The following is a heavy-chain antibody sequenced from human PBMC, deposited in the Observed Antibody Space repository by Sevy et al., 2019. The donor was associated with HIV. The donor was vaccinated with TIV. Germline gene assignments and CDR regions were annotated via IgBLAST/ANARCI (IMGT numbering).Heavy chain of an antibody. V-gene: IGHV3-33*06. CDR1: GFTFSSYG. Sequence: GGSLRLSCAASGFTFSSYGMHWVRRAPGKGLEWVAVIWYDGSNKYYADSVKGRFTISRDNSKNTLYLQMNSLRAEDTAVYYCAKDVSLGGDDAFDIWGQGTMVTVSS. J-gene: IGHJ3*02. CDR2: IWYDGSNK. D-gene: IGHD3-3*01. CDR3: AKDVSLGGDDAFDI.